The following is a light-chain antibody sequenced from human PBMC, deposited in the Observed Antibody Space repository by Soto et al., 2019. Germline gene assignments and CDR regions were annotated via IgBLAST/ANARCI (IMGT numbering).Light chain of an antibody. J-gene: IGKJ1*01. Sequence: EVVLTQSPATLSLSPGERATLSCRARQSIGIYLAWYRQKPGQPPRLLIYGASNRATGIPARFSGSGSETDFTLTITSLEPEDFAVYYCQHRSSWPGTWTFGQGTKVEIK. CDR2: GAS. CDR1: QSIGIY. CDR3: QHRSSWPGTWT. V-gene: IGKV3-11*01.